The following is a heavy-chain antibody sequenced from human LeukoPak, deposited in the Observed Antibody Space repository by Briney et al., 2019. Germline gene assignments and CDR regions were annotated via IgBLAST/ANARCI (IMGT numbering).Heavy chain of an antibody. CDR3: AKIQGYLDY. Sequence: PGGSLRLSRAASGFTFSSYGMSWVRQAPGKGLVWVSAISGSGDRTYYGDSVKGRFTISRDNPKNTLYLQMNSLRAEDTAVYYCAKIQGYLDYWGQGTLVTVSS. CDR1: GFTFSSYG. J-gene: IGHJ4*02. V-gene: IGHV3-23*01. CDR2: ISGSGDRT.